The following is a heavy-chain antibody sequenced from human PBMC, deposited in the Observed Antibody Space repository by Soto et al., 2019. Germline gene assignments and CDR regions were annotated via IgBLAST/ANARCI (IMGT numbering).Heavy chain of an antibody. D-gene: IGHD6-6*01. CDR1: GFTFSSYA. V-gene: IGHV3-23*01. CDR3: AKSLVARPYDY. CDR2: ISGSGGNT. J-gene: IGHJ4*02. Sequence: EVQLLESGGGLVQPGGSLRLSCAASGFTFSSYAMSWVHQAPGKGLEWVSAISGSGGNTYYADSVKGRFTISRDNSKNTLYLQMNSLRAEDMAVYYCAKSLVARPYDYWGQGTLVTVSS.